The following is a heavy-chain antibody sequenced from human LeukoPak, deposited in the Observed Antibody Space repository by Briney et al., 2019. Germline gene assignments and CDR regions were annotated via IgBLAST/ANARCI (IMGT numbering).Heavy chain of an antibody. CDR1: GFTFSSYG. CDR3: AKPYYDSSPNDVFDI. Sequence: GGSLRLFCAASGFTFSSYGMHWVRQAPGKGLEWVAVISYDGSNKYYADSVKGRFTISRDNSKNTLYLQMNSLRAEDAAVYYCAKPYYDSSPNDVFDIWGQGTMVTVSS. J-gene: IGHJ3*02. V-gene: IGHV3-30*18. D-gene: IGHD3-22*01. CDR2: ISYDGSNK.